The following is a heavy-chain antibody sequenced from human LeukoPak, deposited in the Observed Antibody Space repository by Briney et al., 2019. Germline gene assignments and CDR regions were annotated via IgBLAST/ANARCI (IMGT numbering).Heavy chain of an antibody. Sequence: PGGSLRLSCAASGFTFSSYEMNWVRQAPGKGLEWVSYISSSGGSIYYADSVKGRFTISRDNAKNSLYLQMNSLRAEDTAVYYCAGVLLGFDYWGQGTLVTVSS. J-gene: IGHJ4*02. CDR1: GFTFSSYE. D-gene: IGHD2/OR15-2a*01. CDR2: ISSSGGSI. CDR3: AGVLLGFDY. V-gene: IGHV3-48*03.